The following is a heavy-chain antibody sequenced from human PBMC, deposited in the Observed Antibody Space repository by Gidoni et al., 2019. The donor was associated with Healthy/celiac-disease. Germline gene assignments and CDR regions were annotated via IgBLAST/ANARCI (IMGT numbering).Heavy chain of an antibody. Sequence: EVRRLWSGGGLLQPGGALRLPCAASGFNFRCYARSWVRQAPGRGLASVSAISGSGCSTYYADSVKGRFTISSDNSKTTLYLQMSSLRAEDTAVYYCAPRIVVVVPAATKGGYWGQGTLVTVSS. J-gene: IGHJ4*02. CDR2: ISGSGCST. CDR1: GFNFRCYA. D-gene: IGHD2-2*01. CDR3: APRIVVVVPAATKGGY. V-gene: IGHV3-23*01.